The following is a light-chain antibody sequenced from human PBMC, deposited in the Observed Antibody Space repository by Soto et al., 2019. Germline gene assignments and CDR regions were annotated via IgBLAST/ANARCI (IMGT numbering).Light chain of an antibody. CDR2: GAS. CDR1: QSVNIN. Sequence: EIVMPPSPATLSVSPVERAPLSCRASQSVNINLAWYQQKPGQAPRLIIYGASSRATGIPDRFSGSGSGTDFTITIRRMEPEDFAVYYCQKYGSSPRKFDKGTKGDIK. CDR3: QKYGSSPRK. J-gene: IGKJ1*01. V-gene: IGKV3-20*01.